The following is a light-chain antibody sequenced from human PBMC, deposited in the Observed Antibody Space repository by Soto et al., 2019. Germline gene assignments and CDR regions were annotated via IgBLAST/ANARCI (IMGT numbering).Light chain of an antibody. CDR1: SSNIGSNT. J-gene: IGLJ7*01. Sequence: QSVLTQPPSASGTPGQRVTISCSGSSSNIGSNTVNWYLQLPGTAPKLLIYSHNQRPSGVPDRFSGSKSGTSASLAISGLQSDDEADYYCAAWDDSLNGRFVFGTGTQLTVL. V-gene: IGLV1-44*01. CDR2: SHN. CDR3: AAWDDSLNGRFV.